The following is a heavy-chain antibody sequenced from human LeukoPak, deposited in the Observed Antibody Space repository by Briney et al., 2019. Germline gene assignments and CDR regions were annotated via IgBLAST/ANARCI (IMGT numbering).Heavy chain of an antibody. CDR3: ARAALSITMNPSGAFDI. CDR2: ISGSGDST. V-gene: IGHV3-23*01. J-gene: IGHJ3*02. Sequence: GGSLRLSCAASGFTFSSYAMNWVRQAPGKGLEWVSGISGSGDSTYYADSVKGRFTISRDNSKNTLYLQMNSLRAEDTAVYYCARAALSITMNPSGAFDIWGQGTMVTVSS. D-gene: IGHD3-22*01. CDR1: GFTFSSYA.